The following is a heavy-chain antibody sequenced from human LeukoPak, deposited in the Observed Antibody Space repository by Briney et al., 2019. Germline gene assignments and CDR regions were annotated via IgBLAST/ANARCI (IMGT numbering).Heavy chain of an antibody. CDR2: INSDGSST. V-gene: IGHV3-74*01. CDR3: ARDEIGNSGPKGYYYGMDV. CDR1: GFTFSSCW. J-gene: IGHJ6*02. Sequence: PGGSLRLSCAASGFTFSSCWMHWVRQAPGKGLVWVSRINSDGSSTNYADSVKGRFTISRDNAKNTLYLQMNSLRAEDTAVYYCARDEIGNSGPKGYYYGMDVWGQGTTVTVSS. D-gene: IGHD6-19*01.